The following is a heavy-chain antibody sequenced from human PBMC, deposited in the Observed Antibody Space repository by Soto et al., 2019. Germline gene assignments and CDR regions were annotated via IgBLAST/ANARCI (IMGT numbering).Heavy chain of an antibody. J-gene: IGHJ6*02. Sequence: GASVKVSCKASGYTFTSYGISWVRQAPGQGLEWMGWISAYNGNTNYAQKLQGRVTMTTDTSTSTAYMELRSLRSDDTVVYYCASPQEIAPGRYYGMDVWGQGTTVTVSS. CDR2: ISAYNGNT. V-gene: IGHV1-18*01. CDR1: GYTFTSYG. D-gene: IGHD3-22*01. CDR3: ASPQEIAPGRYYGMDV.